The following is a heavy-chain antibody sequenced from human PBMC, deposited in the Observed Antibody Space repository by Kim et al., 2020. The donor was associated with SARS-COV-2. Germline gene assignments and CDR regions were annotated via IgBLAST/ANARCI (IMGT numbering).Heavy chain of an antibody. CDR1: GGSFSSYY. D-gene: IGHD3-22*01. V-gene: IGHV4-59*01. CDR3: ARGPHSSGYTWFGP. Sequence: SETLSLTCSVSGGSFSSYYWSWIRQPPGKVLEWLGYLYYSGNTNSNPSLKSRVTISVDTSKNHFSLRLSSVTAADTAVYYCARGPHSSGYTWFGPWGQGTLVTVSS. J-gene: IGHJ5*02. CDR2: LYYSGNT.